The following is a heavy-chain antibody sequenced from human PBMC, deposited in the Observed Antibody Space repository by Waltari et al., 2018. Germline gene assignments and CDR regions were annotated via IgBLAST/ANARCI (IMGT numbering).Heavy chain of an antibody. J-gene: IGHJ4*02. CDR3: ARGSDAYKTAY. V-gene: IGHV4-61*01. CDR1: GGSVTSASDY. CDR2: VSNSGDT. D-gene: IGHD1-1*01. Sequence: QVQLQESGPGLLKPSATLSLTCTVSGGSVTSASDYWSWIRQPPGKGLEWIGYVSNSGDTNYKPSLRGRVTISLDTSRNQFSLKVSSVTAADTAMYYCARGSDAYKTAYWGQGTLVTVSS.